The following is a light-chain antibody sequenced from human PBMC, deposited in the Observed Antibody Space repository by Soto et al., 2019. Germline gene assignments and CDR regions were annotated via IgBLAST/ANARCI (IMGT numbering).Light chain of an antibody. V-gene: IGKV3-15*01. CDR3: QQYNNWPPIT. CDR1: QIVRST. Sequence: EIVMTQSPATLSVSPGERATLSSRAIQIVRSTLAGSQQKPGQAPRLLIYGASTRATGIPARFSGSGSGTEFTLTISSLQSEDFAVYYCQQYNNWPPITFGQGTRLEIK. J-gene: IGKJ5*01. CDR2: GAS.